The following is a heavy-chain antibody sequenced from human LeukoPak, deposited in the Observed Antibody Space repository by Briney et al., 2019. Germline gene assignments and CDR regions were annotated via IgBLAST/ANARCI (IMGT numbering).Heavy chain of an antibody. CDR3: AREGPGYSSGWYVSWGWPAFDI. V-gene: IGHV3-64*01. CDR1: GFTFSSYA. J-gene: IGHJ3*02. CDR2: ISSNGGST. D-gene: IGHD6-19*01. Sequence: PGGSLRLSCAASGFTFSSYAMHWVRQAPGKGLEYVSAISSNGGSTYYANSVKGRFTISRDNSKNTLYLQMGSLRAEDMAVYYCAREGPGYSSGWYVSWGWPAFDIWGQGTMVTVSS.